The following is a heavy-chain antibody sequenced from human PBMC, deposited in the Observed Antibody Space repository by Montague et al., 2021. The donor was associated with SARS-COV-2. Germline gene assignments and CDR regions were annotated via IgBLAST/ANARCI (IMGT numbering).Heavy chain of an antibody. V-gene: IGHV4-39*01. CDR1: GGSISSSSYY. J-gene: IGHJ4*02. D-gene: IGHD3-10*01. CDR3: ASMVRAQVYYFDY. CDR2: IFYSGGT. Sequence: SETLSLTCTVSGGSISSSSYYWGWIRQPPGKGLEWIGSIFYSGGTDYNPSLKSRVTISVDTSKNQFSLKLSSVTAADTAVYCCASMVRAQVYYFDYWGQGTLVTVSS.